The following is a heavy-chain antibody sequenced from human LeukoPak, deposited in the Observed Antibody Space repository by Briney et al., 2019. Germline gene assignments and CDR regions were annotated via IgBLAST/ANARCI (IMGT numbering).Heavy chain of an antibody. Sequence: PSETLSLTCTVSGGSISSYYWSWIRQPPGKGLEWIGYIYYSGSTNYNPSLKSRVTISVDTSKNQFSLKLSSVTAADTAVYHCARQKYYDILTGYYLYYFDYWGQGTLVTVSS. V-gene: IGHV4-59*08. J-gene: IGHJ4*02. CDR2: IYYSGST. D-gene: IGHD3-9*01. CDR1: GGSISSYY. CDR3: ARQKYYDILTGYYLYYFDY.